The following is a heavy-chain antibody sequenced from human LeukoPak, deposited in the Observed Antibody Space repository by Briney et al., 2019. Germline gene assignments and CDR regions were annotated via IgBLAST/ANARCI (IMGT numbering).Heavy chain of an antibody. J-gene: IGHJ4*02. CDR1: GYTFTSYG. V-gene: IGHV1-18*01. D-gene: IGHD3-16*02. CDR2: ISAYNGNT. CDR3: ATMGYDYVWGSYRRFLNV. Sequence: ASVTVSCTASGYTFTSYGISWVRQAPGQGLEWMGWISAYNGNTNYAQKLQGRVTMTTDTSTSTAYMELRSLRSDDTAVYYCATMGYDYVWGSYRRFLNVWGQGTLVTVSS.